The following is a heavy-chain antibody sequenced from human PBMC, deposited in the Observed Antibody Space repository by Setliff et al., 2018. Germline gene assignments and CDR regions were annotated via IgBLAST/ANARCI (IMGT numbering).Heavy chain of an antibody. D-gene: IGHD5-18*01. CDR2: ISSSSSYI. Sequence: PGGSLSLSCAASGLTFSSYGMNWVRQAPGKGLEWVSSISSSSSYIYYADSVKGRFTISRGNAKNSLYLQMNSLRAEDTAVYYCARRHVDTAMVIYYYGMDVWGQGTTVTVSS. CDR1: GLTFSSYG. V-gene: IGHV3-21*01. J-gene: IGHJ6*02. CDR3: ARRHVDTAMVIYYYGMDV.